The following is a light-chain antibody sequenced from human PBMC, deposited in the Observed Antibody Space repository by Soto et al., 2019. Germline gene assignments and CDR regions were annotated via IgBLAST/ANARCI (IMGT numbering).Light chain of an antibody. CDR3: QPRSNWPPEYT. CDR2: DAS. Sequence: EIVLTQSPATLSLSPGDRATLSCRASQSVISYLAWYQQKPGQAPRLLIYDASNRVTGIPARFSGSGSGTDFTLTISSLEPEDFAVYYCQPRSNWPPEYTFGQGTKLEIK. V-gene: IGKV3-11*01. CDR1: QSVISY. J-gene: IGKJ2*01.